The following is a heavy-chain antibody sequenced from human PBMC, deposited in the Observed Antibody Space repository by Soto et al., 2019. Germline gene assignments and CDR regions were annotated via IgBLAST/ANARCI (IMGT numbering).Heavy chain of an antibody. CDR2: ISYDGSNK. D-gene: IGHD3-22*01. J-gene: IGHJ4*02. CDR1: GFTFSTYA. CDR3: ARVPAYYYDSRGLAPTDY. Sequence: QVQLVESGGGVVQPGRSLRLSCAASGFTFSTYAMHWVRQAPGKGLEWVAVISYDGSNKYYADSVKGRFTISRDNSKNTLYRQMNSLRSEDTAVYYCARVPAYYYDSRGLAPTDYWGEGTLVTVSS. V-gene: IGHV3-30-3*01.